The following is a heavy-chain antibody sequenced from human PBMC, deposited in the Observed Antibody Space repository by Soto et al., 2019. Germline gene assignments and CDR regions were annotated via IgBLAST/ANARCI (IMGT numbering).Heavy chain of an antibody. CDR3: VRTRQQWLGGDS. V-gene: IGHV1-3*01. J-gene: IGHJ4*02. CDR2: INAGNGNT. Sequence: HAQLVQSGADVKKPGASVKVSCKASGYTLSSFGSHWVRQAPGQRLEWMGWINAGNGNTKYSQKLQGRVTFSRDTSANTDYIELTSLPSEDTAVYYCVRTRQQWLGGDSWGKGSLVPVSS. CDR1: GYTLSSFG. D-gene: IGHD6-19*01.